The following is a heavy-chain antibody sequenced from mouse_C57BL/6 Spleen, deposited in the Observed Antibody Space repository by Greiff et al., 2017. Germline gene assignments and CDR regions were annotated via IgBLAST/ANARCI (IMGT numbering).Heavy chain of an antibody. CDR1: GYTFTDYE. Sequence: QVQLKESGAELVRPGASVTLSCKASGYTFTDYEMHWVKQTPVHGLEWIGAIDPETGGTAYTQKFKGKAILTADKSSSTAYMELRSLTSEYSAVYYCTSGAYGSNYWYFDVWGTGTTVTVSS. J-gene: IGHJ1*03. CDR3: TSGAYGSNYWYFDV. CDR2: IDPETGGT. D-gene: IGHD1-1*01. V-gene: IGHV1-15*01.